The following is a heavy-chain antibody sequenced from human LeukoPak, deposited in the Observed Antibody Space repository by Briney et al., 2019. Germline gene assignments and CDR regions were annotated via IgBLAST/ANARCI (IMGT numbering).Heavy chain of an antibody. D-gene: IGHD3-10*01. CDR3: ARAGVWFGEITDY. CDR1: GYTFTGYY. CDR2: INPNSGST. Sequence: ASVKVSRKASGYTFTGYYMHWVRQAPGQGLEWMGWINPNSGSTNYAQKFQGRVTMTRDTSISTAYMELSRLRSDDTAVYYCARAGVWFGEITDYWGQGTLVTVSS. V-gene: IGHV1-2*02. J-gene: IGHJ4*02.